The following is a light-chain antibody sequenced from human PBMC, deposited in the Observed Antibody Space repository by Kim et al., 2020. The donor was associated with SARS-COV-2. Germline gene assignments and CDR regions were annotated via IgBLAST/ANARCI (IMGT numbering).Light chain of an antibody. J-gene: IGLJ2*01. CDR3: NSRDSNDNVV. V-gene: IGLV3-19*01. CDR2: GKN. CDR1: SLGSYY. Sequence: VALGQTVRNTCQGDSLGSYYATGYQEKPGQAPIVVIYGKNNRPSGIPDRFSGSSSGNTASLTITGTQAGDEADYYCNSRDSNDNVVFGGGTQLTVL.